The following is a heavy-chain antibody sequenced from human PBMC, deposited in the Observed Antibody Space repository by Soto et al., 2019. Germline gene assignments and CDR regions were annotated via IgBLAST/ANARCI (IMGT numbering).Heavy chain of an antibody. CDR2: ILYDGSKQ. D-gene: IGHD1-1*01. V-gene: IGHV3-30-3*02. Sequence: HPGGSLRLSCAASGFTFSTYAMHWVRQPPGKGLEWVAVILYDGSKQEYVDSVRGRFTISRDNSKNTLFLQMNRLSTEDTAVYYCAKVNIAWNDVGGLDVWGQGTTVTVSS. CDR1: GFTFSTYA. J-gene: IGHJ6*02. CDR3: AKVNIAWNDVGGLDV.